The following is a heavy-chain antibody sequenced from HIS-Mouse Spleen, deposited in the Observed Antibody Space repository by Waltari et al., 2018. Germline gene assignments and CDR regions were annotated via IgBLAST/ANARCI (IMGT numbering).Heavy chain of an antibody. V-gene: IGHV4-59*08. CDR3: ARQVAARPAFDI. CDR1: GGSISSYY. CDR2: IYYSGST. Sequence: QVQLQESGPGLVKPSETLSLTCTVSGGSISSYYWSWNRQPPGKGLEWIVYIYYSGSTHYNPSLKSRVTISVDTSKNQFSLKQRSVTAADAAVYYCARQVAARPAFDIWGQGTMVTVTS. D-gene: IGHD6-6*01. J-gene: IGHJ3*02.